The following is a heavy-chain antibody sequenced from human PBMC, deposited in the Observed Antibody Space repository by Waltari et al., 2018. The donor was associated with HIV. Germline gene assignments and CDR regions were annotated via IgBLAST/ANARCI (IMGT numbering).Heavy chain of an antibody. CDR2: ISGSGGGT. V-gene: IGHV3-23*01. Sequence: EVQLLESGGALAQPGGSLGLSCAASGFTFSSFAISWVRQAPGKGLEWVSSISGSGGGTYYADSVEGRFTISRDNSKNTLSLQMNSLRAEDTALYYCAKQGWSVDQGEGYWGQGTLVTVSS. J-gene: IGHJ4*02. CDR3: AKQGWSVDQGEGY. CDR1: GFTFSSFA. D-gene: IGHD3-3*01.